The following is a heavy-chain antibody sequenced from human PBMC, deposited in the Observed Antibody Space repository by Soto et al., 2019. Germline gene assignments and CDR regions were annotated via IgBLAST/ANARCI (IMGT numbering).Heavy chain of an antibody. CDR3: AKGEEAVAGIVWFDY. Sequence: GGSLRLSCAASGFTFSSYAMSWVRQAPGKGLEWVSAISGSGGSTYYADSVEGWFTISRDNSKNTPYLQMNRLRAEESAVYSCAKGEEAVAGIVWFDYLGQGTLVTVSS. J-gene: IGHJ4*02. D-gene: IGHD6-19*01. CDR2: ISGSGGST. V-gene: IGHV3-23*01. CDR1: GFTFSSYA.